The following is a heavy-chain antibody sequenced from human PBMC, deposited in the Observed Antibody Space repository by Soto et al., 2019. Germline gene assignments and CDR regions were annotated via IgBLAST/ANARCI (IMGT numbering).Heavy chain of an antibody. J-gene: IGHJ4*02. CDR1: GGSISSSSYY. Sequence: SETLSLTCTVSGGSISSSSYYWGWIRQPPGKGLEWIGSIYYSGSTYYNPSLKSRVTISVDTSKNQFSLKLSSVTAADTAVYYCASTYWRCSGGSCYSGFDYWGQGTLVTVSS. V-gene: IGHV4-39*01. CDR2: IYYSGST. CDR3: ASTYWRCSGGSCYSGFDY. D-gene: IGHD2-15*01.